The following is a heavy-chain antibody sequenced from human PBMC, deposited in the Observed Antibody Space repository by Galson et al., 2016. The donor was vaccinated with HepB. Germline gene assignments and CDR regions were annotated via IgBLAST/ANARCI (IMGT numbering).Heavy chain of an antibody. CDR3: ARDPPGVPDFALDV. CDR2: ICDGGSA. CDR1: GFTVSSNC. J-gene: IGHJ6*02. Sequence: SLRLSCAASGFTVSSNCMSWVRQAPGKGLEWVSLICDGGSAYYTDSVKARFTISRDNSKNTLYLQMNNLRPEDTAVYFCARDPPGVPDFALDVWGQGPTVTVSS. D-gene: IGHD3-10*01. V-gene: IGHV3-66*01.